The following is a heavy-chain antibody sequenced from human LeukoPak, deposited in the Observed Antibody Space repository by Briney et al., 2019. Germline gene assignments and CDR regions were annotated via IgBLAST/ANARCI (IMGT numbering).Heavy chain of an antibody. V-gene: IGHV4-59*11. D-gene: IGHD3-3*01. Sequence: SETLSLTCTVSGGSISSHYWSWIRQPPGKGLEWIGYIYYSGSTNYNPSLKSRVTISVDTSKNQFSLKLSSVTAADTAVYYCARDTEGYDFWSGYYGAFDIWGQGTMVTVSS. CDR1: GGSISSHY. CDR2: IYYSGST. J-gene: IGHJ3*02. CDR3: ARDTEGYDFWSGYYGAFDI.